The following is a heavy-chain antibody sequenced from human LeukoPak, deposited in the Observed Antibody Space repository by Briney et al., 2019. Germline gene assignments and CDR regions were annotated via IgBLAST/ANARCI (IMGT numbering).Heavy chain of an antibody. CDR3: ARDGYYDSSAFWYFDL. D-gene: IGHD3-22*01. V-gene: IGHV3-21*05. CDR2: ISSSSSYI. Sequence: GGSLRLSCAASGFTFSSYEMNWVRQAPGKGLEWVSYISSSSSYIYYADSVKGRFTISRDNAKNSLYLQMNSLRAEDTALYYCARDGYYDSSAFWYFDLWGRGTLVTVSS. CDR1: GFTFSSYE. J-gene: IGHJ2*01.